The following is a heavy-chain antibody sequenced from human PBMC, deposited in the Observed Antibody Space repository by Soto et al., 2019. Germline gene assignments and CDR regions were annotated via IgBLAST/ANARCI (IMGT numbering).Heavy chain of an antibody. J-gene: IGHJ6*02. D-gene: IGHD1-26*01. V-gene: IGHV4-34*01. CDR2: INHSGST. Sequence: ETLSLTCAVYGGSFSGYYWSWIRQPPGKGLEWIGEINHSGSTNYNPSLKSRVTISVDTSKNQFSLKLSSVTAADTAVYYCARAGGSYYYYYYGMDVWGQGTTVTVSS. CDR1: GGSFSGYY. CDR3: ARAGGSYYYYYYGMDV.